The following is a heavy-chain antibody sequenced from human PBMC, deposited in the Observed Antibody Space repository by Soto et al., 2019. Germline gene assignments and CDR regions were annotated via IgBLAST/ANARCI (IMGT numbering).Heavy chain of an antibody. CDR3: AKDYCSGGSCYSHDYYYYGMDV. V-gene: IGHV3-23*01. Sequence: GGSLRLSCAASGFTFSSYAMSWVRQAPGKGLEWVSAISGSGGSTYYADSVKGRFTISRDNSKNTLYLQMNSLRAEDTAVYYCAKDYCSGGSCYSHDYYYYGMDVWGQGTTVTVS. CDR1: GFTFSSYA. CDR2: ISGSGGST. J-gene: IGHJ6*02. D-gene: IGHD2-15*01.